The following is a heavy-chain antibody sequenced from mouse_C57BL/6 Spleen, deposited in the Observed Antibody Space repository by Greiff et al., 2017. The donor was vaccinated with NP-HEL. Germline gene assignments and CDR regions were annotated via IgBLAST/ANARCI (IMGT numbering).Heavy chain of an antibody. CDR1: GYTFTSYT. D-gene: IGHD1-1*01. J-gene: IGHJ2*01. Sequence: VKLLESGAELARPGASVKMSCKASGYTFTSYTMHWVKQRPGQGLEWIGYINPSSGYTKYNQKFKDKATLTADKSSSTAYMQLSSLTSEDSAVYYCARGYYGSSYFDYWGQGTTLTVSS. CDR2: INPSSGYT. V-gene: IGHV1-4*01. CDR3: ARGYYGSSYFDY.